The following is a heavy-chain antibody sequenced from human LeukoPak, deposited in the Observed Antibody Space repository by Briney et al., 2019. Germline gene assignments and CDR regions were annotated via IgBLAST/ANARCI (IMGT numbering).Heavy chain of an antibody. CDR2: ISSSTSTI. CDR3: AKSGLNRFDY. V-gene: IGHV3-48*01. J-gene: IGHJ4*02. D-gene: IGHD2-15*01. CDR1: GFTFSSYS. Sequence: GGSLRLSCAASGFTFSSYSMNWVRQAPGKGLEWVSYISSSTSTIYYADSVKGRFTISRDNAKNSLYLQMNSLRAEDTAVYYCAKSGLNRFDYWGQGTLVTVSS.